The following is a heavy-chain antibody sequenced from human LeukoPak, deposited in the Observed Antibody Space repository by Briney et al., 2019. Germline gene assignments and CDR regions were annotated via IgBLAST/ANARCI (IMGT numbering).Heavy chain of an antibody. CDR3: ARESITGHRDFDN. Sequence: GGSLRLSCAASGFTFSSYSMNWVRQAPGKGLEWISYISSGSRTIYYADFVKGRFTVSRDNAKNSLHLQMRSLRDEDTAVYYCARESITGHRDFDNWGQGTLVTVSS. V-gene: IGHV3-48*02. D-gene: IGHD1-20*01. J-gene: IGHJ4*02. CDR1: GFTFSSYS. CDR2: ISSGSRTI.